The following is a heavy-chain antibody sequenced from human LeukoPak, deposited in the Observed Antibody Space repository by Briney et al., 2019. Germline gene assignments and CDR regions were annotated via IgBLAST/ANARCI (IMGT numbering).Heavy chain of an antibody. Sequence: SVKVSCKASGYTFTGYYMHWVRQAPGQGLEWMGWINPNSGGTNYAQKFQGRVTMTRDTSISTAYMELSRLRSDDTAVYYCARGYSSSAMGGYYMDVWGKGTTVTISS. CDR2: INPNSGGT. CDR3: ARGYSSSAMGGYYMDV. V-gene: IGHV1-2*02. CDR1: GYTFTGYY. D-gene: IGHD6-13*01. J-gene: IGHJ6*03.